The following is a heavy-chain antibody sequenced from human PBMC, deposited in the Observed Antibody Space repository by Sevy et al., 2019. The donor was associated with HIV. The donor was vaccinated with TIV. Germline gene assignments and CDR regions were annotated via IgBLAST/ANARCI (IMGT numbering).Heavy chain of an antibody. CDR3: AKGFCSGGSCPRDYYYYGMDV. CDR1: GFTFSTYA. CDR2: ISGSGRYT. V-gene: IGHV3-23*01. J-gene: IGHJ6*02. D-gene: IGHD2-15*01. Sequence: GGSLRLSCAASGFTFSTYAMNWVRQAPGKGLEWVSSISGSGRYTYYADSVEGRFTISRDSSKKTLYLQMNSLRADDTAVYYCAKGFCSGGSCPRDYYYYGMDVWGQGTTVTVSS.